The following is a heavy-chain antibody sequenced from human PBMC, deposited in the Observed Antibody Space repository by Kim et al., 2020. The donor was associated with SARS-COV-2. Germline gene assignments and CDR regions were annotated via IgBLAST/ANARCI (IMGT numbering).Heavy chain of an antibody. D-gene: IGHD1-26*01. CDR1: GGSTSTSSYS. J-gene: IGHJ4*02. V-gene: IGHV4-39*01. CDR3: ARLVRVGASVSRTRGIDS. CDR2: IYSSGSA. Sequence: SETLSLTCSVSGGSTSTSSYSWGWIRQAPGKGLEWIATIYSSGSASSNPSLNSRVTMSIDTSKNQFSLKMSSVTATDMGIYYCARLVRVGASVSRTRGIDSWGQGILVAVSS.